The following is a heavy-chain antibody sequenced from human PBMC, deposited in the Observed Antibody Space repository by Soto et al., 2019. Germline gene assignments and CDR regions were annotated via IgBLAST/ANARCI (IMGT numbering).Heavy chain of an antibody. CDR1: GFTFSSYW. Sequence: EVQLVESGGGLVQPGGSLRLSCAASGFTFSSYWMHWVRQAPGKGLVWVSRINSDGSSTSYADSVKGRFTISRDNAKNTLYLQMNSLRAQDTAVHYCARAGVVVAAAYYYYGMDVWGQGTTVTVSS. CDR3: ARAGVVVAAAYYYYGMDV. J-gene: IGHJ6*02. CDR2: INSDGSST. V-gene: IGHV3-74*01. D-gene: IGHD2-15*01.